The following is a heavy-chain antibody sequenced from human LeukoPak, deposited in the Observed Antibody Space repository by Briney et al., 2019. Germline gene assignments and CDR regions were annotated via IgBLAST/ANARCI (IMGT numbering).Heavy chain of an antibody. CDR2: INHSGST. J-gene: IGHJ1*01. CDR3: ARGPVVDLREYFQH. V-gene: IGHV4-34*01. D-gene: IGHD3-22*01. CDR1: GGSFSGYY. Sequence: SETLSLTCAVYGGSFSGYYWSWIRQPPGKGLEWIGEINHSGSTNYNPSLKSRVTISVDTSKNQFSLKLSSVTAADTAVYYCARGPVVDLREYFQHWGQGTLVTVSS.